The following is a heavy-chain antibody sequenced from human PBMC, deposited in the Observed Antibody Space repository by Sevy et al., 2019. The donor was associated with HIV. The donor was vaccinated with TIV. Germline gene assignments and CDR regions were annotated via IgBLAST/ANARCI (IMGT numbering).Heavy chain of an antibody. D-gene: IGHD3-22*01. CDR3: ATGGYYFDY. Sequence: GESLKISCTTSGFIFSNAWMNWVRQAPGKGLEWVGRIKSKYDGGTTDYAAPVKGRCTVSRDDSENTVYLQMNSLKAEDTAIYYCATGGYYFDYWGQGTLVTVSS. CDR1: GFIFSNAW. J-gene: IGHJ4*02. CDR2: IKSKYDGGTT. V-gene: IGHV3-15*07.